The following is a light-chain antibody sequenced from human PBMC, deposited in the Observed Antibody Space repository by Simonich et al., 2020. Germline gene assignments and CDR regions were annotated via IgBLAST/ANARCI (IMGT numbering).Light chain of an antibody. J-gene: IGKJ2*01. V-gene: IGKV3-20*01. CDR2: GAS. CDR3: QQYNNWPYT. Sequence: EIVLTQSPGTLSLSPGERATLSCRASQSVSSSYLAWYQQKPGQAPRLLIYGASSRATGIPDRCSGGGSGTDFTLTISRLEPEDFAVYYCQQYNNWPYTFGQGTKLEIK. CDR1: QSVSSSY.